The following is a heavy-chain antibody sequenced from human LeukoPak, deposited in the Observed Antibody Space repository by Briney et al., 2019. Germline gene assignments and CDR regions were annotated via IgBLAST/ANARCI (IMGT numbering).Heavy chain of an antibody. CDR2: INPSGST. J-gene: IGHJ3*02. D-gene: IGHD6-6*01. V-gene: IGHV1-46*01. CDR1: GYTFTSYY. Sequence: ASVKVSCKASGYTFTSYYMHWVRQAPGQGLEWMGIINPSGSTSYAQKFQGRVTMTRDTSTSTVYMELSSLRSEDTAVYYCARDEQFAYDAFDIWGQGTMVTVSS. CDR3: ARDEQFAYDAFDI.